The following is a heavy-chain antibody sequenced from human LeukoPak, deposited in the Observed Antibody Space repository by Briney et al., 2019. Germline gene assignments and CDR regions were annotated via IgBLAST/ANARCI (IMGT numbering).Heavy chain of an antibody. V-gene: IGHV3-48*01. CDR2: ISSSSSTI. CDR1: GFSFNIYG. D-gene: IGHD2-2*01. J-gene: IGHJ4*02. CDR3: ALGYCSSTSCPKDY. Sequence: GGSLRLSCAASGFSFNIYGMNWVRQAPGKGLEWVSYISSSSSTIYYADSVKGRFTISRDNAKNSLYLQMNSLRAEDTAVYYCALGYCSSTSCPKDYWGQGTLVTVSS.